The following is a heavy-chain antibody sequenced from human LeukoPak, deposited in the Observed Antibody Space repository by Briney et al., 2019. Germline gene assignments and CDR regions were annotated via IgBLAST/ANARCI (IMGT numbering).Heavy chain of an antibody. D-gene: IGHD6-19*01. CDR1: GFTFSSNG. CDR2: ISGSGGST. Sequence: PGWSQRLSCAASGFTFSSNGMSWDRQAPGNGLEWVSAISGSGGSTYYADSVKGRFTISRDISKNTLYLQMNSLRAEDTAVYYCAKVRCGWQESDYWGQGTLVTVSS. V-gene: IGHV3-23*01. J-gene: IGHJ4*02. CDR3: AKVRCGWQESDY.